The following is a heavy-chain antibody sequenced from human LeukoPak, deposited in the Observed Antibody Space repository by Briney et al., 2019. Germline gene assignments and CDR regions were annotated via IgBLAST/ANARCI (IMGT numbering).Heavy chain of an antibody. V-gene: IGHV3-23*01. CDR1: GFTFGSYA. CDR2: ISGSGGST. D-gene: IGHD2-2*02. CDR3: AKAAAILDYYYYYMDV. J-gene: IGHJ6*03. Sequence: GGSLRLSCAASGFTFGSYAMTWVRQAPGKGLEWVSAISGSGGSTYYADSVKGRFTISRDNSKNTLYLQMNSLRAEDTAVYYCAKAAAILDYYYYYMDVWGKGTTVTVSS.